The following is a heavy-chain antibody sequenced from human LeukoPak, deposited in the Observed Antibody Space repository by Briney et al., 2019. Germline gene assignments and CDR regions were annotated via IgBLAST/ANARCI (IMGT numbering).Heavy chain of an antibody. Sequence: SGGSLRLSCTASGFTFSSYAMSWVRQAPGKGLEWVSVISAAANTSYVDSVKGRFTISRDNSQNTLYLQMNSLRAEDAAVYYCAKGTEYSSSWYKEALDYWGQGALVTVSS. CDR3: AKGTEYSSSWYKEALDY. V-gene: IGHV3-23*01. D-gene: IGHD6-13*01. CDR2: ISAAANT. J-gene: IGHJ4*02. CDR1: GFTFSSYA.